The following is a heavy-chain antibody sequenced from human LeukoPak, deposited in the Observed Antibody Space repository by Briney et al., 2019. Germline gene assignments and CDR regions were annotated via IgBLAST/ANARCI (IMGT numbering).Heavy chain of an antibody. J-gene: IGHJ5*02. CDR2: INHSGST. CDR3: ARATTYYDILTGYYNRNWFDP. CDR1: GGSFSGYY. Sequence: PSETLSLTCAVYGGSFSGYYWSWIRQPPGKGLEWIGEINHSGSTNYSPSLKSRVTISVDTSKNQFSLKLSSVTAADTAVYYCARATTYYDILTGYYNRNWFDPWGQGTLVTVSS. D-gene: IGHD3-9*01. V-gene: IGHV4-34*01.